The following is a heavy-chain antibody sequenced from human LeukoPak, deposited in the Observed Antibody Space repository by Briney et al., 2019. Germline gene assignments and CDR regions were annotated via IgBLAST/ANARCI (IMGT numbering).Heavy chain of an antibody. CDR3: AREGGYSYGYNGLFDY. CDR2: IIPILGIA. Sequence: SVKVSCKASGGTFSSYAIGWVRQAPGQGLEWMGRIIPILGIANYAQKFQGRVTITADKSTSTAYMELSSLRSEDTAVYYCAREGGYSYGYNGLFDYWGQGTLVTVSS. J-gene: IGHJ4*02. V-gene: IGHV1-69*04. D-gene: IGHD5-18*01. CDR1: GGTFSSYA.